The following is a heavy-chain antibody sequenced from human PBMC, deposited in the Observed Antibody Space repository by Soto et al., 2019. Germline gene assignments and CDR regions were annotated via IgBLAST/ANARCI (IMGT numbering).Heavy chain of an antibody. CDR1: GGTFSSYT. CDR2: IIPILGIA. V-gene: IGHV1-69*02. D-gene: IGHD2-21*02. CDR3: AAGVVTAMDDY. J-gene: IGHJ4*02. Sequence: QVQLVQSGAEVKKPGSSVKVSCKASGGTFSSYTISWVRQAPGQGLEWMGRIIPILGIANYAQKFQGRVTITADKSTSTAYMELSSLRSEDTAVYYGAAGVVTAMDDYWGQGTLVTVSS.